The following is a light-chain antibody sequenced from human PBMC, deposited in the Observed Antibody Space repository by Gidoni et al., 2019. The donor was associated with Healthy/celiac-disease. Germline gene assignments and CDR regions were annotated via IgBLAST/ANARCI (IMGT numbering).Light chain of an antibody. CDR3: QQSYSTPWT. CDR2: AAS. CDR1: QSISSY. V-gene: IGKV1-39*01. J-gene: IGKJ4*01. Sequence: DLQMTQSPSSLSASVGDRVTITCRASQSISSYLNWYQQKPGKAPKLLIYAASSLQSGVPSRFSGSGSGTDFTLTISSLQPEDFATYYCQQSYSTPWTFGGGTKVEIK.